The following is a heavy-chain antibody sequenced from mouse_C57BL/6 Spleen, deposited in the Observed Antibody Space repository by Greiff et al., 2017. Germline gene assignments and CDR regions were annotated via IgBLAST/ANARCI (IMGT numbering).Heavy chain of an antibody. CDR1: GFTFTDYY. J-gene: IGHJ3*01. Sequence: EVKLVESGGGLVQPGGSLSLSCAASGFTFTDYYMSWVRQPPGKALEWLGFIRNKANGYTTEYSASVKGRFTISRDNTPSILYLQMQALRAEDSSTYYCARSPGSSPWFAYWGQGTLVTVSA. CDR2: IRNKANGYTT. V-gene: IGHV7-3*01. D-gene: IGHD1-1*01. CDR3: ARSPGSSPWFAY.